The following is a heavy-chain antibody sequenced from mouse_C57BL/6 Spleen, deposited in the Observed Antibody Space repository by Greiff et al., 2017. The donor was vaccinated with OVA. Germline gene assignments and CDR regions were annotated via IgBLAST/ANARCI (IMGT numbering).Heavy chain of an antibody. Sequence: QVQLQQSGPELVKPGASVKISCKASGYTFTDYYINWVKQRPGQGLEWIGWIYPGSGNTKYNEKFKGKATLTVDTSSSTAYMQLSSLTSEDSAVYFCARRGLSYYYGSSYWYFDVWGTGTTVTVSS. CDR2: IYPGSGNT. J-gene: IGHJ1*03. CDR1: GYTFTDYY. D-gene: IGHD1-1*01. V-gene: IGHV1-84*01. CDR3: ARRGLSYYYGSSYWYFDV.